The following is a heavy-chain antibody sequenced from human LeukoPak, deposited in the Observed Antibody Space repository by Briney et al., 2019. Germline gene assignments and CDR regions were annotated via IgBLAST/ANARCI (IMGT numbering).Heavy chain of an antibody. Sequence: PSQTLSLTCTVSGGSITSGYYWGWIRQPPGKGLEWIGYIYHSGSTYYNQSLKSRVTISVDRSKNQFSLKLSSVTAADTAVYYCARGREWHFDYWGQGTLVTVSS. D-gene: IGHD3-3*01. CDR1: GGSITSGYY. V-gene: IGHV4-30-2*01. CDR3: ARGREWHFDY. CDR2: IYHSGST. J-gene: IGHJ4*02.